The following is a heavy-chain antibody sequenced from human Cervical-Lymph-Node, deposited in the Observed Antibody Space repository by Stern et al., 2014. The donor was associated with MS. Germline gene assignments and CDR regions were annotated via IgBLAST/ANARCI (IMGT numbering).Heavy chain of an antibody. CDR3: TTLGRPRDY. V-gene: IGHV4-4*07. CDR2: FYASGSA. J-gene: IGHJ4*02. CDR1: GGSINSYH. D-gene: IGHD3-16*01. Sequence: QVQLQESGPGRVKPSETLSLSCSVSGGSINSYHWTWIRQAPEKKLEWIGRFYASGSAEYNPSLKSRVTMSVDTSRKQVSLKLSSVTVADTAVYYCTTLGRPRDYWGQGTLVSVSS.